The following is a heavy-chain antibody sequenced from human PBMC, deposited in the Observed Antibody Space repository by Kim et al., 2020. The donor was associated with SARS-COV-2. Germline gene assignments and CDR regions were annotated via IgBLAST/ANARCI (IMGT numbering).Heavy chain of an antibody. Sequence: GGSLRLSCAASGFTFNDYNMNWVRQPPGKGLEWVSSITTSGSYIYYADSVKGRFTISRDNAKNSLYLQMNSLRAEDTAVYYCARTRGRGYYFDYWGQGTL. CDR2: ITTSGSYI. J-gene: IGHJ4*02. CDR3: ARTRGRGYYFDY. V-gene: IGHV3-21*01. CDR1: GFTFNDYN.